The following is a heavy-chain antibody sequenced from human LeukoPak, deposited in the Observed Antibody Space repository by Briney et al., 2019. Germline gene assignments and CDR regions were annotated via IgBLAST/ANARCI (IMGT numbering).Heavy chain of an antibody. CDR2: ISSSGSTI. CDR3: AKLRYEVVAASYYYYYMDV. D-gene: IGHD2-15*01. CDR1: GFTFSSYE. V-gene: IGHV3-48*03. J-gene: IGHJ6*03. Sequence: GGSLRLSCAASGFTFSSYEMNWVRQAPGKGLEWVSYISSSGSTIYYADSVKGRFTISRDNAKNSLYLQMNSLRAEDTAVYYCAKLRYEVVAASYYYYYMDVWGKGTTVTVSS.